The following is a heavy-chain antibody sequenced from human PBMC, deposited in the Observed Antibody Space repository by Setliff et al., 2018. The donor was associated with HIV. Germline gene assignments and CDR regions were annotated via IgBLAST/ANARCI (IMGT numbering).Heavy chain of an antibody. Sequence: PGGSLRLSCATSGLTFSNCGMHWVRQAPGKGLEWVANINPDGNERYYMESVQGRFTISRDNIQNSLLLQMNSLTADDAAVYYCARVRTSTGAQYWGQGTLVTVSS. D-gene: IGHD1-1*01. V-gene: IGHV3-7*03. CDR2: INPDGNER. J-gene: IGHJ4*02. CDR3: ARVRTSTGAQY. CDR1: GLTFSNCG.